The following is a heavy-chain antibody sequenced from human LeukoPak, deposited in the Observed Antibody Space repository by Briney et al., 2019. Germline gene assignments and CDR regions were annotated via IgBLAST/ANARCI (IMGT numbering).Heavy chain of an antibody. CDR1: GFTFDDYA. D-gene: IGHD6-13*01. CDR2: ISWDGGST. Sequence: GGSLRLSCAASGFTFDDYAMHWVRQAPGKGLEWVSLISWDGGSTYYADSVKGRFTISRDNSKNSLYLQMNGLRAEDTALYYCAKGLSSSWYDAFDIWGQGTMVTVSS. V-gene: IGHV3-43D*03. J-gene: IGHJ3*02. CDR3: AKGLSSSWYDAFDI.